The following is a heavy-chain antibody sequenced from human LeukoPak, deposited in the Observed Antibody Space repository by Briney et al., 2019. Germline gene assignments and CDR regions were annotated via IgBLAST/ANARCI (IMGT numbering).Heavy chain of an antibody. Sequence: SETLSLTCTVSGGSISSSSPYCWGWIRQPPGKGLEWLGSIYYSGGTYYNPSLQSRVTISVDMSKNQFSLKLSSVTAADTAVYYCAIPQCSGNYPFLFDYWGQGTLVTVSS. CDR3: AIPQCSGNYPFLFDY. CDR2: IYYSGGT. D-gene: IGHD3-10*02. CDR1: GGSISSSSPYC. V-gene: IGHV4-39*01. J-gene: IGHJ4*02.